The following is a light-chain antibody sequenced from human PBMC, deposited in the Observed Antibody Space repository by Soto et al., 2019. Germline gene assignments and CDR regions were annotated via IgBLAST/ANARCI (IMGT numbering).Light chain of an antibody. V-gene: IGLV2-14*01. J-gene: IGLJ1*01. CDR1: SSDVGGYNY. Sequence: QSALTQSASVSGSPGQSITISCTGTSSDVGGYNYVSWYQQHPGKAPKLMIYDVSDRPSGVSNRFSGSKSGNTASLTISGLQAEDEADYYCSSYTSGFYVFGTGTKLTVL. CDR2: DVS. CDR3: SSYTSGFYV.